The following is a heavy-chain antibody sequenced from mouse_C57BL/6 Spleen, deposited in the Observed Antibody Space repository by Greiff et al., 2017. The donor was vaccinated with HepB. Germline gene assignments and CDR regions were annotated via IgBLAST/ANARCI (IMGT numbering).Heavy chain of an antibody. J-gene: IGHJ3*01. CDR2: IYPGDGDT. Sequence: QVQLQPSGPELVKPGASVKISCKASGYAFSSSLMNWVKLRPGKGLEWIGRIYPGDGDTNYNGKFKGKATLTADKSSSTAYMQLSSLTSEDSAVYFCARYLAYWGQGTLVTVSA. CDR3: ARYLAY. V-gene: IGHV1-82*01. CDR1: GYAFSSSL.